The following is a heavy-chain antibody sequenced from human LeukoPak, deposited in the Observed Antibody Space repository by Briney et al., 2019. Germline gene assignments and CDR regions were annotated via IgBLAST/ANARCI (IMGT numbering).Heavy chain of an antibody. D-gene: IGHD6-13*01. J-gene: IGHJ4*02. CDR3: GKDRVIAATGRFTGLFDY. V-gene: IGHV3-23*01. Sequence: PGGSLRLSCAASGFTFSSYAMSWVRQAPGEGLEWVSAISGSGGTTHYADSVKGRFTISRDNSKNTLYLQMNSLRAEDTAVYYCGKDRVIAATGRFTGLFDYWGQGTLVTVSS. CDR1: GFTFSSYA. CDR2: ISGSGGTT.